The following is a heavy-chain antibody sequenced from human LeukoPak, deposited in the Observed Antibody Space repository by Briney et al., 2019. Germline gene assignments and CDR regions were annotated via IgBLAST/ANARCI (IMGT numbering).Heavy chain of an antibody. J-gene: IGHJ3*02. Sequence: GESLKISCKGSGYSFTSYWIGWVRQMPGKGREWMGIIYPGDSDTRYSPSFQGQVTISADKSISTAYLQWSSLKASDAAVYYCARLRGGFGELFPDAFDIWGQGTMVTVSS. V-gene: IGHV5-51*01. D-gene: IGHD3-10*01. CDR1: GYSFTSYW. CDR2: IYPGDSDT. CDR3: ARLRGGFGELFPDAFDI.